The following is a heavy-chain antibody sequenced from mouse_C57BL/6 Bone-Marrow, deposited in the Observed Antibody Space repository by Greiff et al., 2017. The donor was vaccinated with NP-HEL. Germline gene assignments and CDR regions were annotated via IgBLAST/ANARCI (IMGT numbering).Heavy chain of an antibody. V-gene: IGHV6-6*01. J-gene: IGHJ1*03. CDR3: TSSYGYSYWYFDV. CDR1: GFTFSDAW. CDR2: IRNKANNHAT. Sequence: EVKVEESGGGLVQPGGSMKLSCAASGFTFSDAWMDWVRQSPEKGLEWFAEIRNKANNHATYYAESVKGRFTISRDDSKSSVYLQMNSLRAEDTGIYYCTSSYGYSYWYFDVWGTGTTVTVSS. D-gene: IGHD2-2*01.